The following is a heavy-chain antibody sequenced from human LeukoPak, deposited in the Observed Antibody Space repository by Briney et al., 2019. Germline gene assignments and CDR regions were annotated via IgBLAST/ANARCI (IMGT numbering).Heavy chain of an antibody. V-gene: IGHV1-46*01. CDR1: GYSLTSYA. CDR3: ARRGYNSAHDYYYYYMDV. J-gene: IGHJ6*03. Sequence: ASVKVSCKASGYSLTSYALNWVRQAPGEGLEWMGIINPSGGSTSYAQKFQGRVTMTRDMSTSTVYMELSSLRSEDTAVYYCARRGYNSAHDYYYYYMDVWGKGTTVTISS. CDR2: INPSGGST. D-gene: IGHD5-24*01.